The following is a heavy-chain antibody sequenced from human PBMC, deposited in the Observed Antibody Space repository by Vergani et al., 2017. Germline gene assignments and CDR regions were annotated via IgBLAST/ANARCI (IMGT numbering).Heavy chain of an antibody. J-gene: IGHJ2*01. CDR2: IWYDGNSQ. CDR3: AKDALGAPGYLVF. Sequence: QVQLVASGGGVVQRGGSLRLSCAASGFIFSNSGMHWVRQAPGKGLEWAAFIWYDGNSQYADSVKGRFTISRDNSKNTLYLQMNSLRVEDTAVYYCAKDALGAPGYLVFWGRGTLVTVSS. D-gene: IGHD3-16*01. CDR1: GFIFSNSG. V-gene: IGHV3-30*02.